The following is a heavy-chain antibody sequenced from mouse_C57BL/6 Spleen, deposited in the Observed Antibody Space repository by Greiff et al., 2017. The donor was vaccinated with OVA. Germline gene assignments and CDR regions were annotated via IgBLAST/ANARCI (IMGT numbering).Heavy chain of an antibody. V-gene: IGHV1-55*01. D-gene: IGHD2-4*01. Sequence: QVQLQQPGAELVKPGASVKMSCKASGYTFTSYWITWVKQRPGQGLEWIGDIYPGSGSTNYNEKFKSKATLTVDTSSSTAYMQLSSLTSEDSAVYYCARSRDYDNYYCAMDYWGQGTSVTVSS. CDR3: ARSRDYDNYYCAMDY. J-gene: IGHJ4*01. CDR2: IYPGSGST. CDR1: GYTFTSYW.